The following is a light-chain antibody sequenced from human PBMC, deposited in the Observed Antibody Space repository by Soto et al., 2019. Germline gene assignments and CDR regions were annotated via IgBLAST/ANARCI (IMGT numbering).Light chain of an antibody. J-gene: IGLJ1*01. Sequence: QSALTQPASVSGSPGQSITISCTGTSSDVGGYNYVSWYQQHPGKAPKLQIYDVSNRPSGASNRFSGSKSGNTASLTISGLQAEDEADYYCSSYTGSTTLHYVFGTGTKVTVL. CDR3: SSYTGSTTLHYV. CDR2: DVS. V-gene: IGLV2-14*01. CDR1: SSDVGGYNY.